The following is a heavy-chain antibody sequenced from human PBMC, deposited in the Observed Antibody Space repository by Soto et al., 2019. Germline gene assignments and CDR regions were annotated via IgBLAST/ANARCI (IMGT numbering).Heavy chain of an antibody. D-gene: IGHD3-22*01. CDR3: VRIMPYDSLKLGPLDYYGMDV. J-gene: IGHJ6*02. Sequence: QVPLVQSGAEVKKPGASVKVSCKASGYTFTSYDINWVRQATGQGLEWMGWMNPNSGNTGYAQKFQGRVTMTRNTSISTAYMELSSLRSEDTAVYYCVRIMPYDSLKLGPLDYYGMDVWGQGTTVTVSS. CDR2: MNPNSGNT. V-gene: IGHV1-8*01. CDR1: GYTFTSYD.